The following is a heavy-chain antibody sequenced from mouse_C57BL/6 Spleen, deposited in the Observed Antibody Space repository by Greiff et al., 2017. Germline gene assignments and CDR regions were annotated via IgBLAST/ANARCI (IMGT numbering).Heavy chain of an antibody. CDR3: ARDLANWNYAMDY. J-gene: IGHJ4*01. V-gene: IGHV1-52*01. Sequence: VQLQQSGAELVRPGSSVKLSCKASGYTFTSYWMHWVKQRPIQGLEWIGNIDPSDSETHYNQKFKDKATLTVDKSSSTAYMQLSSLTSEDSAVXYCARDLANWNYAMDYWGQGTSVTVSS. CDR2: IDPSDSET. D-gene: IGHD4-1*01. CDR1: GYTFTSYW.